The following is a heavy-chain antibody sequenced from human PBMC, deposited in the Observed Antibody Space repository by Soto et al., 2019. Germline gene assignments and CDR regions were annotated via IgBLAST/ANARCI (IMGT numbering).Heavy chain of an antibody. CDR2: ISGYNGNT. D-gene: IGHD1-26*01. CDR1: GYTFDSYG. Sequence: GASVKVSCTASGYTFDSYGINWVRQAPGQGLEWMGWISGYNGNTKYAQKFQDRVTVTTDTSTSTGYMELRSLRSDDTAVYYCARDGILGTTQGSWFDPWGQGTLVTVSS. J-gene: IGHJ5*02. V-gene: IGHV1-18*01. CDR3: ARDGILGTTQGSWFDP.